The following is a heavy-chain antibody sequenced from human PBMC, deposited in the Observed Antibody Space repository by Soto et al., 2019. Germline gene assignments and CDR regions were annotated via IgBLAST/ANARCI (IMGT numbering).Heavy chain of an antibody. CDR1: GYTFTSYD. V-gene: IGHV1-8*02. CDR2: VTPRNGDT. CDR3: ARGGSYWARRHYFDS. Sequence: ASVKVSCKASGYTFTSYDINWVRQAAGQGPEWMGSVTPRNGDTAFAQKYQGRVTVTSNISMSTVYMELSNLRSDDTAVYYCARGGSYWARRHYFDSWGQGTLDTVFS. J-gene: IGHJ4*02. D-gene: IGHD2-8*02.